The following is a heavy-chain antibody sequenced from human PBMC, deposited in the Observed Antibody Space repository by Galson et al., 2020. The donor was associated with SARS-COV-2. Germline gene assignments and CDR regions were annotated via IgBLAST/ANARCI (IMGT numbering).Heavy chain of an antibody. J-gene: IGHJ4*02. D-gene: IGHD5-18*01. CDR3: ARDRGKIELWKTGGGFDH. V-gene: IGHV4-31*03. CDR2: IYDSGST. Sequence: TLSLTCTVSGGSISSGGYYWSWIRQHPGKGLEWIGDIYDSGSTHYNPSLKSRVTISVDTSKNQFSLKLSSVTAADTAVYYCARDRGKIELWKTGGGFDHWGQGTLVNVSS. CDR1: GGSISSGGYY.